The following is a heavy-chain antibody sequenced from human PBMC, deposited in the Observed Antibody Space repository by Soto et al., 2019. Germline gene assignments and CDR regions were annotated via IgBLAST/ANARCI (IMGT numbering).Heavy chain of an antibody. J-gene: IGHJ2*01. CDR1: GGSISSSSYY. D-gene: IGHD4-17*01. V-gene: IGHV4-39*01. Sequence: QLQLQESGPGLVKPSETLSLTCTVSGGSISSSSYYWGWIRQPPGKGLEWIGSIYYSGSTYYNPSLKSRVTISVDTSKNQFSLKLSSVTAADTAVYYCARQGGDGDYVWYFDLWGRGTLVTVSS. CDR2: IYYSGST. CDR3: ARQGGDGDYVWYFDL.